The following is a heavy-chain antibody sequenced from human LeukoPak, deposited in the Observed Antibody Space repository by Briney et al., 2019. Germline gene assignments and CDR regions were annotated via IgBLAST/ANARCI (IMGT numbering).Heavy chain of an antibody. CDR3: AKTYYYDSSGFGPLGY. CDR1: GFTFSSYG. J-gene: IGHJ4*02. Sequence: GGSLRLSCAASGFTFSSYGMHWARQAPGKGLEWVAVIWYDGSNKYYADSVKGRFTISRDNSKSTLYLQMNSLRAEDTAVYCCAKTYYYDSSGFGPLGYWGQGTLVTVSS. V-gene: IGHV3-33*06. D-gene: IGHD3-22*01. CDR2: IWYDGSNK.